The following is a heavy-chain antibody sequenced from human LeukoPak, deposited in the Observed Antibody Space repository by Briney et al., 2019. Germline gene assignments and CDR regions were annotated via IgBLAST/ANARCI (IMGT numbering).Heavy chain of an antibody. Sequence: SETLSLTRTVSGASLSPNYCSWIRQPPGKGLEWIGYIYYSGSTDYNPSLKSRVTISVDTSKNQVSLKLNSVTAADTAVYYCARGHYGSGTGTYPDWGQGTLVTVSS. CDR1: GASLSPNY. D-gene: IGHD3-10*01. V-gene: IGHV4-59*01. J-gene: IGHJ4*02. CDR3: ARGHYGSGTGTYPD. CDR2: IYYSGST.